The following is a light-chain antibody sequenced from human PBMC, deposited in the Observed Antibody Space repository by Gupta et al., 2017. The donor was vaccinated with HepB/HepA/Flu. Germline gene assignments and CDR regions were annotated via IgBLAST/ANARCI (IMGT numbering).Light chain of an antibody. CDR2: DTS. CDR3: QQRSNWPIT. J-gene: IGKJ5*01. Sequence: EIVLTQSPATLSLSPGESATLSCRASQSVNSHLAWYQQKPGQAPRLLIYDTSNRAAGIPARFSGSGSGTDFTLTISGLEPEDFAVYYCQQRSNWPITVGQGTRMEIK. CDR1: QSVNSH. V-gene: IGKV3-11*01.